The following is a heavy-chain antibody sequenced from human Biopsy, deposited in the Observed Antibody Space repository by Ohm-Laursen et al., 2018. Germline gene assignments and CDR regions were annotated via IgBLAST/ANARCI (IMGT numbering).Heavy chain of an antibody. D-gene: IGHD3-16*01. CDR3: ARVREGGLLDY. CDR2: VSTYNGNT. Sequence: ASVKASCKGSGYIFTSFGASWVRQAPGHGLEWMGWVSTYNGNTEYEQKFQGRVTMTTDTSANTAYMELRSLRSDDTAVYFCARVREGGLLDYWGQGILVTVSS. J-gene: IGHJ4*02. V-gene: IGHV1-18*01. CDR1: GYIFTSFG.